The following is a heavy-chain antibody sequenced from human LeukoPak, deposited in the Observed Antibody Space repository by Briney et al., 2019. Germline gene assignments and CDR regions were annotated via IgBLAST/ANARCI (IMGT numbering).Heavy chain of an antibody. V-gene: IGHV1-69*06. CDR1: GGTFSSYA. D-gene: IGHD6-19*01. CDR2: IIPIFGTA. CDR3: ARGLAVAKLNPMFDY. J-gene: IGHJ4*02. Sequence: GASVKVSCKASGGTFSSYAISWVRQAPGQGLEWMGGIIPIFGTANYAQKFQGRVTITADKSTSTAYMELSSLRSEDTAVYYCARGLAVAKLNPMFDYWGQGTLVTVFS.